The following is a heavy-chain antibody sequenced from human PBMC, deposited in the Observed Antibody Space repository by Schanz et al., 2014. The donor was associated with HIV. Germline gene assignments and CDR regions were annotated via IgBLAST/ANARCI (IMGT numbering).Heavy chain of an antibody. D-gene: IGHD5-12*01. CDR2: IWYDGSNK. V-gene: IGHV3-33*01. Sequence: QVQLVESGGGVVQPGRSLRLSCAASGFTFGSYGMHWVRQAPGKGLEWVAVIWYDGSNKYYADSVKGRFTISRDNSKNTLYLQMNSLRAEDTAVYYCARGDGGYWYYFDYWGQGTLVTVSS. CDR3: ARGDGGYWYYFDY. J-gene: IGHJ4*02. CDR1: GFTFGSYG.